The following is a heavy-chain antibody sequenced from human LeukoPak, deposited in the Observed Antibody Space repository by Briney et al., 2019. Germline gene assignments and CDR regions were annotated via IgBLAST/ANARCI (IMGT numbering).Heavy chain of an antibody. Sequence: ASVKVSCKASGYTFTSYGISWVRQAPGQGLEWMGWISAYNSNTNYAQKLQGRVTMTTDTSTSTAYMELRSLRSDDTAVHYCARDRQGFSSSWQKQNWFDPWGQGTLVTVSS. CDR2: ISAYNSNT. V-gene: IGHV1-18*01. D-gene: IGHD6-13*01. CDR3: ARDRQGFSSSWQKQNWFDP. J-gene: IGHJ5*02. CDR1: GYTFTSYG.